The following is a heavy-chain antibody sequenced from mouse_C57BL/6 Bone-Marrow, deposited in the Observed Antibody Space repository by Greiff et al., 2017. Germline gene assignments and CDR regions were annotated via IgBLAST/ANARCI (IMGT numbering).Heavy chain of an antibody. D-gene: IGHD2-1*01. CDR2: ISDGGSYT. CDR3: ARGDLLCHAMDY. J-gene: IGHJ4*01. Sequence: EVQLVESGGGLVKPGGSLKLSCAASGFTFSSYAMSWVRQTPEKRLEWVATISDGGSYTYYPDNVKGRFTISRDNAKNNLYLQMSHLKSEDTAMYYCARGDLLCHAMDYWGQGTSVTVSS. CDR1: GFTFSSYA. V-gene: IGHV5-4*01.